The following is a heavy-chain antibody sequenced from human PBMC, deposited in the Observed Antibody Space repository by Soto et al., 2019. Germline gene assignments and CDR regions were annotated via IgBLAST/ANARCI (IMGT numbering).Heavy chain of an antibody. CDR2: IFPKFGTT. CDR3: EAEMTFGKLSVV. Sequence: QVQLVQAGAEVKKPGSSVKVSCKASGGTDTNYVISWVRQAPGQGLEWMGGIFPKFGTTYSAQKLQDRLTITADESTSTVSMQLSSLRLDDTAVYYCEAEMTFGKLSVVWGQGTTVTVSS. D-gene: IGHD3-16*02. CDR1: GGTDTNYV. J-gene: IGHJ6*02. V-gene: IGHV1-69*01.